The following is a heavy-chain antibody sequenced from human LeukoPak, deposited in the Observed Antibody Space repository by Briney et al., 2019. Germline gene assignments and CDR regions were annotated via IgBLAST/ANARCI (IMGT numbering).Heavy chain of an antibody. J-gene: IGHJ4*02. CDR3: ARGMLLTYYDFWSGYYTGDVFGY. D-gene: IGHD3-3*01. CDR2: INPSGGST. Sequence: ASVKVSCKASGYTFTSYYMHWVRQAPGQGLEWMGIINPSGGSTSYAQKFQGRVTMTRDTSTSTVYMELSSLRSEDTAVYYCARGMLLTYYDFWSGYYTGDVFGYWGQGTLVTVSS. V-gene: IGHV1-46*01. CDR1: GYTFTSYY.